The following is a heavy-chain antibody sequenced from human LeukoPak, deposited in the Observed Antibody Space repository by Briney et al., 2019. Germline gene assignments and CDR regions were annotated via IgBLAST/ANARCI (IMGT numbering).Heavy chain of an antibody. CDR1: GDSVSNNSAA. CDR2: TYFRSKWYN. D-gene: IGHD1-26*01. Sequence: SQTLSLTCAISGDSVSNNSAAWNWIRQSPSRGLEWLGRTYFRSKWYNDYAVSVKGRITINTETSKNQFSLQLNSVTPEDTAVYYCARDAEWELLRGSSAFDIWGQGTMVTVSS. J-gene: IGHJ3*02. V-gene: IGHV6-1*01. CDR3: ARDAEWELLRGSSAFDI.